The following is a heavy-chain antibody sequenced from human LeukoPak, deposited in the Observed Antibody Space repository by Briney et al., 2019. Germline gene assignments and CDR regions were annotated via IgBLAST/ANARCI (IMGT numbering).Heavy chain of an antibody. V-gene: IGHV3-74*01. CDR3: ATRRDTNNRDY. J-gene: IGHJ4*02. Sequence: PGGSLRLSCAASGFTFSSNWMHWVRQARAKGLVWASGISSDGRDTTYADSVKGRFTISRDNPKNTLYLQMSSLRADDTAVYYWATRRDTNNRDYWGQGTLVTVSS. CDR1: GFTFSSNW. CDR2: ISSDGRDT. D-gene: IGHD5-24*01.